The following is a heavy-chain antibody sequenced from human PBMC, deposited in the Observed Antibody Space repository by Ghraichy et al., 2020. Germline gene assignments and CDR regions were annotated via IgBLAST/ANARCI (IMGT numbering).Heavy chain of an antibody. J-gene: IGHJ2*01. Sequence: GSLRLSCAASEFTFSNCPMSWVRQAPGKRLEWVSSISVSGDATFYADSVQGRFTVSRDNSKNTLYLQMNSLRDDDTAVYSCARMAESGRWYFDLWGRGTQVTVSS. CDR2: ISVSGDAT. CDR1: EFTFSNCP. D-gene: IGHD2-8*01. V-gene: IGHV3-23*01. CDR3: ARMAESGRWYFDL.